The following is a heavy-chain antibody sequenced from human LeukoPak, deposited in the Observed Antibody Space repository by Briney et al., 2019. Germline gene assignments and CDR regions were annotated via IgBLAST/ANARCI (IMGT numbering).Heavy chain of an antibody. V-gene: IGHV6-1*01. D-gene: IGHD5-12*01. CDR3: ARGNTGYIDY. CDR1: GDSVSSNSAA. CDR2: AYYRSKWYN. Sequence: SQTLSLTCAISGDSVSSNSAAWNWIRQPPSRGLEWLGRAYYRSKWYNGYAVSVKSRITINPDTSKNQFSLQLKSVTPEDTAVYYCARGNTGYIDYWGQGTLVTVSS. J-gene: IGHJ4*02.